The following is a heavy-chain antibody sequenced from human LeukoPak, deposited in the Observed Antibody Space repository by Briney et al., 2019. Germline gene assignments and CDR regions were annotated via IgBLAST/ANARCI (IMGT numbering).Heavy chain of an antibody. CDR2: ITGSGGNT. J-gene: IGHJ4*02. D-gene: IGHD3-9*01. Sequence: GASLRLSCAASGFTFSSYAMSWVRQAPGKGLEWVSAITGSGGNTYYADPVKGRFTISRDNSKNTVFLQMNSLRAEDTAVYYCAKWGDYDVLTGYYVSDYWGQGTLVTVSS. CDR3: AKWGDYDVLTGYYVSDY. V-gene: IGHV3-23*01. CDR1: GFTFSSYA.